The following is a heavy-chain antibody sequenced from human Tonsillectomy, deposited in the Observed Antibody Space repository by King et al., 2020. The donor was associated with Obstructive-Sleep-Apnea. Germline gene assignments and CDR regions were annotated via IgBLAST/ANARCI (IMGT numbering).Heavy chain of an antibody. V-gene: IGHV3-74*01. Sequence: EVQLVESGGGLVQPGWSLRLSCSDSGFTLSSDWMHWGRQVPGKGLVWVSGIYTDGTAPTYAYSVKGRFTISIDNAKNTVYLQMSSLSAEDSAVYYCARGGRGAYFYYYFDYWGLGTLVTVSS. CDR1: GFTLSSDW. CDR2: IYTDGTAP. D-gene: IGHD2-21*02. J-gene: IGHJ4*02. CDR3: ARGGRGAYFYYYFDY.